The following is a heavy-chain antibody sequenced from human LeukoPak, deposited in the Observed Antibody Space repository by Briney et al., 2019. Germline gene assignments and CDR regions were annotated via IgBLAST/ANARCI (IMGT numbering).Heavy chain of an antibody. CDR1: GFTVSSNY. CDR3: ARDGCSSTSCYTPTYYFDY. V-gene: IGHV3-20*04. Sequence: GGSLRLSCAASGFTVSSNYMSWVRQAPGKGLEWVSGINWNGGSTGYADSVKGRFTISRDNAKNSLYLQMNSLRAKDTALYYCARDGCSSTSCYTPTYYFDYWGQGTLVTVPS. CDR2: INWNGGST. D-gene: IGHD2-2*02. J-gene: IGHJ4*02.